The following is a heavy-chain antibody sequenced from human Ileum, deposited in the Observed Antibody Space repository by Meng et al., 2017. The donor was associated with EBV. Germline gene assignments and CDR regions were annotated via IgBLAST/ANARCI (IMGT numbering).Heavy chain of an antibody. D-gene: IGHD3-10*01. V-gene: IGHV4-34*01. CDR1: GGSFSGYY. CDR3: ARGNKVSDRGFDY. Sequence: GHLHQWGAVLLTPSEALSLTCSVYGGSFSGYYWSWIRQPPGKGLEWIGEINHSGSTNYNPSLKSRVTISVDTSKNQFSLKLSSVTAADTAVYYCARGNKVSDRGFDYWGQGTLVTVSS. CDR2: INHSGST. J-gene: IGHJ4*02.